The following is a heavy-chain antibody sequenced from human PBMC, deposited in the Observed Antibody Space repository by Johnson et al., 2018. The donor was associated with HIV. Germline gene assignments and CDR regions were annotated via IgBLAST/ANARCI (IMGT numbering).Heavy chain of an antibody. J-gene: IGHJ3*01. CDR1: GFTFDDYA. V-gene: IGHV3-9*01. CDR3: ARGSLTDDSFAE. Sequence: VQLVESGGGVVQPGRSLRLSCAASGFTFDDYAMHWVRQAPGKGLEWVSGISWNSGSIGYADSVKGRFTISRDNAKKSRYLQMNSLRAEDTAIYFCARGSLTDDSFAEWGQGTMVLVSS. D-gene: IGHD2-8*01. CDR2: ISWNSGSI.